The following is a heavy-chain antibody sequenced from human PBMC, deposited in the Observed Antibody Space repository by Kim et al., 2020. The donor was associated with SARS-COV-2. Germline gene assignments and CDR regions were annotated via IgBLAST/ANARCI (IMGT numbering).Heavy chain of an antibody. CDR1: GGSFSGYY. D-gene: IGHD3-10*01. Sequence: SETLSLTCAVYGGSFSGYYWSWIRQPPGKGLEWIGEINHSGSTNYNPSLKSRVTISVDTSKNQFSLKLSSVTAADTAVYYCAREWGYYYGSGSYQWYYYYGMDVWGQGTTVTVSS. J-gene: IGHJ6*02. V-gene: IGHV4-34*01. CDR2: INHSGST. CDR3: AREWGYYYGSGSYQWYYYYGMDV.